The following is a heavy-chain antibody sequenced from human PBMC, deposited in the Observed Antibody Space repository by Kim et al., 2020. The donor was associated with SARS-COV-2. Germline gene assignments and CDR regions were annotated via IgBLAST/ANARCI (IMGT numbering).Heavy chain of an antibody. CDR1: GFTFGDYA. V-gene: IGHV3-49*03. D-gene: IGHD3-16*02. Sequence: GGSLRLSCTASGFTFGDYAMSWFRQAPGKGLEWVGFIRSKAYGGTTEYAASVKGRFTISRDDSKSIAYLQMNSLKTEDTAVYYCTRAEDYDYVWGSYRNDYWGQGTLVTVSS. CDR3: TRAEDYDYVWGSYRNDY. J-gene: IGHJ4*02. CDR2: IRSKAYGGTT.